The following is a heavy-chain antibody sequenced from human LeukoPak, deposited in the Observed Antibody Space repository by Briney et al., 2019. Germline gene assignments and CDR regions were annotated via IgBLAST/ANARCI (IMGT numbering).Heavy chain of an antibody. CDR1: GFTFSSYG. D-gene: IGHD3-22*01. CDR2: ISGSGGST. J-gene: IGHJ4*02. V-gene: IGHV3-23*01. Sequence: GGSLRLSCAASGFTFSSYGMSWVRQAPGKGLEWVSAISGSGGSTYYADSVNGRFTISRDNSKNTLYLQMNSLRAEDTAVYYCAKDVFHDYDSSGYFDYWGQGTLVTVSS. CDR3: AKDVFHDYDSSGYFDY.